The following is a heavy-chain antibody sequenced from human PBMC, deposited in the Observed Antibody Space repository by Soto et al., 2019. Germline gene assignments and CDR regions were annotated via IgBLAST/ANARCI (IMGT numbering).Heavy chain of an antibody. Sequence: EVQLVESGGGLVQPGRSLRLSCAASGFTFDDYAMHWVRQAPGKGLEWVSGISWNSGSIGYADSVKGRFTISRDNAKNSLYLQMNSLRAEDTAVYYCAKDSFGCSGGSCYPYYYYYMDVWGKGTTVTVSS. CDR3: AKDSFGCSGGSCYPYYYYYMDV. CDR1: GFTFDDYA. V-gene: IGHV3-9*01. D-gene: IGHD2-15*01. CDR2: ISWNSGSI. J-gene: IGHJ6*03.